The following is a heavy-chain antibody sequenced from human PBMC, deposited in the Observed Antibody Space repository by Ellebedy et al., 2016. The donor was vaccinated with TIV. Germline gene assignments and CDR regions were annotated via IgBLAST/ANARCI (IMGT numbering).Heavy chain of an antibody. Sequence: AASVKVSCNASGYTFTSYYMHWVRHAPGQGLEWMGIINPSGCSTSYAQKLQGRVTMTRDTSTSTVSMELSSLRSEDTAVYYCARVMEMATTTYGMDVWGQGTTVTVSS. CDR1: GYTFTSYY. CDR3: ARVMEMATTTYGMDV. V-gene: IGHV1-46*04. D-gene: IGHD5-24*01. CDR2: INPSGCST. J-gene: IGHJ6*02.